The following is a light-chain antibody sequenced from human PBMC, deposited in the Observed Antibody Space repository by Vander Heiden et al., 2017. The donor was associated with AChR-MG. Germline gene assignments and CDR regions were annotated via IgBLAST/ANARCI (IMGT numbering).Light chain of an antibody. J-gene: IGKJ3*01. CDR1: QSISGY. CDR2: AAS. V-gene: IGKV1-39*01. Sequence: DIQMTQSPSSLSASVGDRVTITCRASQSISGYLNWYQQKPGKGPRLLIYAASTLQSGVPSRFSGSGYGTHFTLTISSRQPEDSAPYYCHQSDNTPPFTFGHGTKVDIK. CDR3: HQSDNTPPFT.